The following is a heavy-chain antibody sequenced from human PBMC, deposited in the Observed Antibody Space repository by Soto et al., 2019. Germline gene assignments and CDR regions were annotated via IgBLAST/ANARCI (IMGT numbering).Heavy chain of an antibody. J-gene: IGHJ4*02. CDR3: ARLGFPGAIYFDS. CDR2: ILPDDADT. CDR1: GYSFTSYW. Sequence: GESLKISCKASGYSFTSYWIGWVRQTPGKGLEWVGIILPDDADTRYSPSFEGHVTISADRSTNTAFLHLRSLEASDTAMYYCARLGFPGAIYFDSWGLGTLVTVSS. V-gene: IGHV5-51*01.